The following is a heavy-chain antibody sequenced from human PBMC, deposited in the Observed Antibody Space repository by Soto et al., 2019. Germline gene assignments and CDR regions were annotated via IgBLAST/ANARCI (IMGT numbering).Heavy chain of an antibody. J-gene: IGHJ4*02. CDR3: ARGRLGGAAN. CDR1: GGSFSGYY. Sequence: QVQLQQWGAGLSKPSETLSLTCAVYGGSFSGYYWSWIRQPPGKGLEWIGEIDHSGGTNYNPSLKRRVTISVDTSKTQFSLKLSSVTAADTAVYYCARGRLGGAANWGQGTLVTVSS. D-gene: IGHD3-16*01. V-gene: IGHV4-34*01. CDR2: IDHSGGT.